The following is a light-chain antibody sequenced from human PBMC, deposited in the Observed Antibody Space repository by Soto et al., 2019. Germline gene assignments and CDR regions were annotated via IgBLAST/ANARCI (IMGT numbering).Light chain of an antibody. CDR1: QSGYRS. CDR3: PQYGSSTFT. CDR2: WAS. J-gene: IGKJ3*01. V-gene: IGKV3-20*01. Sequence: EIVLTQAPGTLSLSPGERAPRSCGASQSGYRSVDGDQQKPGTAPRILGYWASPRATVIPDMFSGRGAVTYFTLTSSRLDPEAFAVYLCPQYGSSTFTFGPGTNVDI.